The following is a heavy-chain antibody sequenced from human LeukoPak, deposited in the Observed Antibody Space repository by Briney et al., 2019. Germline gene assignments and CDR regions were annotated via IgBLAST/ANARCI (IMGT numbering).Heavy chain of an antibody. J-gene: IGHJ5*02. D-gene: IGHD1-1*01. Sequence: PSETLSLTCAVYGESFSDYYWSWIRLPPEKGLEWIGQISHDGNTNYNPSLKSRVTLSTDTSKNQFSLRLTSVTTADTAIYYCARRRDWNDVLDPWGQGTPVTVSS. CDR1: GESFSDYY. CDR2: ISHDGNT. CDR3: ARRRDWNDVLDP. V-gene: IGHV4-34*01.